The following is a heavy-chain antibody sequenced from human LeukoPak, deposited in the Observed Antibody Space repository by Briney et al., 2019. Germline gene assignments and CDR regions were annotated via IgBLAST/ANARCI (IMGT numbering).Heavy chain of an antibody. CDR2: ISSSSSNI. CDR1: GFIFSTYS. D-gene: IGHD1-14*01. CDR3: ARADRTGLDY. Sequence: PGGSLRLSCAAPGFIFSTYSLNWVRQAPGKGLEWVSSISSSSSNIYYAAFVKGRFTITKDNAKNSLYLQMNSLRAEDTAVYYCARADRTGLDYWGQGTLVTVSS. J-gene: IGHJ4*02. V-gene: IGHV3-21*01.